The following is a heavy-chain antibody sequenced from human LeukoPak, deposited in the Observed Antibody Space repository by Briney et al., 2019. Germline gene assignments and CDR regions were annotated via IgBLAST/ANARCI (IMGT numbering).Heavy chain of an antibody. V-gene: IGHV4-39*07. Sequence: SETLSLTCTVSGGSISSSSYYWGWIRQPPGKGLEWIGSIYYSGSTYYNPSLKSRVTISVDTSKNQFSLKLSSVTAADTAVYYCASSSGWYEFTGYWGQGTLVTVSS. J-gene: IGHJ4*02. CDR1: GGSISSSSYY. CDR3: ASSSGWYEFTGY. CDR2: IYYSGST. D-gene: IGHD6-13*01.